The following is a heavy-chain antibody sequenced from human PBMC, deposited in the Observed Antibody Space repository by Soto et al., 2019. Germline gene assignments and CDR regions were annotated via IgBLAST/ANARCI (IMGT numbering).Heavy chain of an antibody. V-gene: IGHV3-23*01. CDR1: GFTFSSYA. D-gene: IGHD3-3*01. Sequence: GGSLRLSCAASGFTFSSYAISWVRQAPGKGLEWVSTVSVSGGTTYYADSVKGRFTISRDNPKNTLYLQMNSLRVEDTAAYYCAKAITFFGVAPPLAPSDYWGQGTLVTVSS. CDR2: VSVSGGTT. J-gene: IGHJ4*02. CDR3: AKAITFFGVAPPLAPSDY.